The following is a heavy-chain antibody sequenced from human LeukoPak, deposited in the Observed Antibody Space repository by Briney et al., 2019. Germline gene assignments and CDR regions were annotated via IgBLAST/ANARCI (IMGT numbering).Heavy chain of an antibody. V-gene: IGHV4-34*01. CDR2: INHSGST. Sequence: SETLSLTCAVYGGSFSGYYWSWIRQPPGKGLEWIGEINHSGSTNYNPSLKSRVTISVDTSKNQFSLKLSSVTAADTAVYYCARRGSGWYGTWYYFDYWGQGTLVTVSS. CDR3: ARRGSGWYGTWYYFDY. D-gene: IGHD6-19*01. CDR1: GGSFSGYY. J-gene: IGHJ4*02.